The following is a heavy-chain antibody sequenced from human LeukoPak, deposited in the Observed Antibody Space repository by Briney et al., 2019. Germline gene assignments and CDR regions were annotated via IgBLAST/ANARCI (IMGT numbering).Heavy chain of an antibody. CDR3: ARAARLHYMDV. CDR1: GFTFSSYW. V-gene: IGHV3-7*01. D-gene: IGHD6-6*01. J-gene: IGHJ6*03. Sequence: GGSLRLSCAASGFTFSSYWMSWVRQAPGKGLEWVANIKQDGSEKYYVDSVKGRFTISRDNAKNSLYLQMNSLRAEDAAVYYCARAARLHYMDVWGKGATVTVSS. CDR2: IKQDGSEK.